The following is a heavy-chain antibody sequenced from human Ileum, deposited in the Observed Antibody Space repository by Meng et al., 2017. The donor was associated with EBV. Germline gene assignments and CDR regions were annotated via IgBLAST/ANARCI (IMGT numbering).Heavy chain of an antibody. J-gene: IGHJ4*02. V-gene: IGHV4-30-4*01. Sequence: QVRLQESGPGPVNPSQTLSLTCTVSGGSISSGDYYWSWIRQPPGKGLEWIGYIYNSGSTYYNPSLKSRVTISVDTSKNQFSLKLRFVTAADTAVYYCAREGRSHQVGVSVYWGQGNLVTVSS. CDR1: GGSISSGDYY. CDR2: IYNSGST. D-gene: IGHD2-21*01. CDR3: AREGRSHQVGVSVY.